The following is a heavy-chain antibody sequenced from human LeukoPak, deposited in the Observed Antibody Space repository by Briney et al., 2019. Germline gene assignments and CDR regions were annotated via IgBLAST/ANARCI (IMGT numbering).Heavy chain of an antibody. Sequence: GGSLRLSCAASGFTFSNYWMNWVRQAPGEGLEWVANVKQDGSEKYYVDSVKGRFSISRDNTKNSVYMQMNTLRAEDTAVYYCAREATTLTSKTHHWYFALWGRATLVIVSS. J-gene: IGHJ2*01. V-gene: IGHV3-7*01. CDR2: VKQDGSEK. D-gene: IGHD4-17*01. CDR3: AREATTLTSKTHHWYFAL. CDR1: GFTFSNYW.